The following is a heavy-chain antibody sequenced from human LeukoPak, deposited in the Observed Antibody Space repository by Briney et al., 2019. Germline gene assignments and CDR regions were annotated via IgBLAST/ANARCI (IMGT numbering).Heavy chain of an antibody. D-gene: IGHD3-22*01. J-gene: IGHJ3*02. CDR1: GFTFSDYY. CDR2: ISSSGSTI. Sequence: GGSLRLSWAASGFTFSDYYMSWIHQAPGKGLEGVSYISSSGSTIYYADSVKGRFTISRNNAKNSLYLQMNSLRAEDTAVYYCARGVYYYDSSGPAAFDIWGQGTMVTVSS. V-gene: IGHV3-11*04. CDR3: ARGVYYYDSSGPAAFDI.